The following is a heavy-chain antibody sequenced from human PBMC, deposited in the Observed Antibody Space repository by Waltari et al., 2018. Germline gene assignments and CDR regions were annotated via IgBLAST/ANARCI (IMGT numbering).Heavy chain of an antibody. CDR1: GYSISSGYYW. CDR2: IYWNDDK. V-gene: IGHV2-5*01. Sequence: QESGPGLVKPSETLSLTCAVSGYSISSGYYWGWIRQPPGKGLEWLALIYWNDDKRYSPSLKSRLTITKDTSKNQVVLTMTNMDPVDTATYYCAHRSGYSYGFVDYWGQGTLVTVSS. CDR3: AHRSGYSYGFVDY. J-gene: IGHJ4*02. D-gene: IGHD5-18*01.